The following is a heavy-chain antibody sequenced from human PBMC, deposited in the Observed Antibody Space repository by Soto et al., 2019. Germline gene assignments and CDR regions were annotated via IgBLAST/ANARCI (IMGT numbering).Heavy chain of an antibody. D-gene: IGHD3-10*01. Sequence: SETLSLTCTVSGGSVSSSSYSWVLIRQSPGKGLVWIGYIYSSGNTNYNPSLQSRVTISVDTPKNQFSLRVSSVTAADTAVYYCARTGVDFYFDFWGQGTLVTVSS. CDR1: GGSVSSSSYS. V-gene: IGHV4-61*01. CDR3: ARTGVDFYFDF. J-gene: IGHJ4*02. CDR2: IYSSGNT.